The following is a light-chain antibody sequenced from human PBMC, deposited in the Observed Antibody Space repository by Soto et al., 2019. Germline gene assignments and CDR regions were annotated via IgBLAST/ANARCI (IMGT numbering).Light chain of an antibody. Sequence: QSALTQPASVSGSPGQSITISCTGTSSDVGGYNYVSWYQHHPGKAPKLIIYEVTNRPSGVSNRFSGSKSGNTASLTISGLQAEDEADYYCSSYGGSNNLVFGGGTKLTVL. CDR3: SSYGGSNNLV. CDR1: SSDVGGYNY. J-gene: IGLJ2*01. V-gene: IGLV2-14*01. CDR2: EVT.